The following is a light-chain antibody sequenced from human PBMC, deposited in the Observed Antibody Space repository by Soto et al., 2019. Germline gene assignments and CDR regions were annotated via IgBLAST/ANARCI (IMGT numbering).Light chain of an antibody. Sequence: ETVSTQSPGTLSLSPGERATLSCMASQSISGSYLAWYQQKPGQAHRLLIYGASGRATGIPDRFSGSGSGTDVALTISRLEPEDFAVYYCQQYGSSPRTFGQGTKVDIK. CDR2: GAS. CDR1: QSISGSY. CDR3: QQYGSSPRT. J-gene: IGKJ1*01. V-gene: IGKV3-20*01.